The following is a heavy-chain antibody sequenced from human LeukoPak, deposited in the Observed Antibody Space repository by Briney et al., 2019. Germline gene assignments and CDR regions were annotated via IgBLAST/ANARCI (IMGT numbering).Heavy chain of an antibody. V-gene: IGHV6-1*01. CDR1: GDSVSSNTAA. CDR3: TREVVLDLDPYYFDY. J-gene: IGHJ4*02. CDR2: TYYRSKWYY. Sequence: SRTLSLTCAISGDSVSSNTAAWNWIRQSPSRGLEWLGRTYYRSKWYYDYAGSVKSRITINPDTSKNQFSLQLNSVTPEDTAVYYCTREVVLDLDPYYFDYWGQGTLVTVSS. D-gene: IGHD2-2*01.